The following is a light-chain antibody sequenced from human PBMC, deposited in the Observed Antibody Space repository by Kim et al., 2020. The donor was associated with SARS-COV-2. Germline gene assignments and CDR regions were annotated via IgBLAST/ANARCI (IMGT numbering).Light chain of an antibody. Sequence: WQEKPGQPPKLLIYWASTRESGVPDRFSGSGSATDFTLTISSLQAEDVAVYYCQQYLSTPYTFGQGTKLEI. CDR2: WAS. CDR3: QQYLSTPYT. J-gene: IGKJ2*01. V-gene: IGKV4-1*01.